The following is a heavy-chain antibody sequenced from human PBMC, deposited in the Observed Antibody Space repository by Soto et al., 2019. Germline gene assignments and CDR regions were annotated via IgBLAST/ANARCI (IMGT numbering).Heavy chain of an antibody. D-gene: IGHD7-27*01. CDR2: ISSTTNYI. J-gene: IGHJ4*02. CDR1: GFTFTRYS. V-gene: IGHV3-21*01. Sequence: PXGSLLLACSASGFTFTRYSMNWVRQAPGKGLEWVSSISSTTNYIYYADSMKGRFTVSRDNAKNSVYLEMNSLSAEDKAVYYCARESEDLTSNFDYWGQGTLVTVYS. CDR3: ARESEDLTSNFDY.